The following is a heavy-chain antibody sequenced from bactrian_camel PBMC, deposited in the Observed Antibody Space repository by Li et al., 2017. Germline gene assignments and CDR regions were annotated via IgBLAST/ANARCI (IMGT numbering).Heavy chain of an antibody. CDR2: IDSDGDT. J-gene: IGHJ4*01. Sequence: QVQLVESGGGAVEAGGSLRLSCTISGSRTRWMGWFRQAPGKAREGIAVIDSDGDTAYAESMKDRFTISVDNAKNTLYLQMNSLKPEDTATYYCAAGQGVGWCLDVIRVGAEADFDYWGHGTQVTVSS. CDR1: GSRTRW. CDR3: AAGQGVGWCLDVIRVGAEADFDY. V-gene: IGHV3S26*01. D-gene: IGHD5*01.